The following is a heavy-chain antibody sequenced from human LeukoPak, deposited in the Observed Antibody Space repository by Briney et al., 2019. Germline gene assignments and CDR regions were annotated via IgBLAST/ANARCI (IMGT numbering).Heavy chain of an antibody. CDR3: ARHGSGGDY. CDR1: GYSSTSYW. Sequence: GEPLRLSWKGSGYSSTSYWISWVRQMPGKGLEWMGRIDPSDSYANYSPSFQGHVTISADKSISTAYLQWSSLKASDTAMYYCARHGSGGDYWGQGTLVTVSS. D-gene: IGHD3-10*01. V-gene: IGHV5-10-1*01. CDR2: IDPSDSYA. J-gene: IGHJ4*02.